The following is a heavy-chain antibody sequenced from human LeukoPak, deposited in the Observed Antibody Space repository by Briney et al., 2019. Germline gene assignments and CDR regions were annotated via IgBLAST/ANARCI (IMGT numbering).Heavy chain of an antibody. Sequence: ASVKVSCKVSGYTLTELSMHWVRQAPGKGLEWMGGFDPEDGETIYAQKLQGRVTMTEDASTDTAYMELSSLRSEDTAAYYCATGTRYDSSGQVNGMDVWGQGTTVTVSS. D-gene: IGHD3-22*01. V-gene: IGHV1-24*01. J-gene: IGHJ6*02. CDR3: ATGTRYDSSGQVNGMDV. CDR1: GYTLTELS. CDR2: FDPEDGET.